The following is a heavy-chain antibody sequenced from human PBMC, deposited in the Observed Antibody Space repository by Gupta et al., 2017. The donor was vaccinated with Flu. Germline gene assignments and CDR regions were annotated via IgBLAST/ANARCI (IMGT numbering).Heavy chain of an antibody. V-gene: IGHV6-1*01. D-gene: IGHD3-10*01. CDR3: ARDGSGDYYYYMDV. Sequence: SPSRGLEWLGRTYYRSKWYNDYAVSVKSRITINPDTSKNQFSLQLNSVTPEDTAVYYCARDGSGDYYYYMDVWGKGTTVTVSS. J-gene: IGHJ6*03. CDR2: TYYRSKWYN.